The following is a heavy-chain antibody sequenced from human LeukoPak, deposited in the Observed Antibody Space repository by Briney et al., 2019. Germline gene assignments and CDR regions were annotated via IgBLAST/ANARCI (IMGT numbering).Heavy chain of an antibody. V-gene: IGHV4-31*03. CDR2: IYSSGNT. CDR1: GDSISSGGYC. D-gene: IGHD3-10*01. J-gene: IGHJ6*02. CDR3: AGSEAPITPPPYGMGA. Sequence: SETLSLTCTLSGDSISSGGYCWNWFRQHPGKGLEWIGYIYSSGNTFYNPSLKSRVIISVDTSKNQFSLKLSSVTAADTALYYCAGSEAPITPPPYGMGAWGQGTKVTVSS.